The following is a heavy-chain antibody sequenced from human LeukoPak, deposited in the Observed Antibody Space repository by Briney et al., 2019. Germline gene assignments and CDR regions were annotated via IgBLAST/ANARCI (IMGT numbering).Heavy chain of an antibody. D-gene: IGHD4/OR15-4a*01. Sequence: SETLSLTCTVSGDSISNYYWSWIRQPPGKGLEWIGYIYYSGSTNYNPSLKSRVTISVDTSKNQFSLKLSSVTAADTAVYYCARWVPDEHAFDIWGQGTMVTVSS. J-gene: IGHJ3*02. CDR3: ARWVPDEHAFDI. V-gene: IGHV4-59*01. CDR1: GDSISNYY. CDR2: IYYSGST.